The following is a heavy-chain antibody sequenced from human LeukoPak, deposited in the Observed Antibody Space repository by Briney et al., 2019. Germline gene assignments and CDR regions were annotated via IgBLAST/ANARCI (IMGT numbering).Heavy chain of an antibody. Sequence: SETLSLTRTVSGGSLSSGTFYWSWIRQPAGKGLEWIGRIHTSGSANSNPSLKSRVTISVDASKNQLSLNLTSVTAADTAVYYCARGLATRPDWFDPWGQGTLVTVSS. J-gene: IGHJ5*02. CDR2: IHTSGSA. CDR3: ARGLATRPDWFDP. D-gene: IGHD6-6*01. V-gene: IGHV4-61*02. CDR1: GGSLSSGTFY.